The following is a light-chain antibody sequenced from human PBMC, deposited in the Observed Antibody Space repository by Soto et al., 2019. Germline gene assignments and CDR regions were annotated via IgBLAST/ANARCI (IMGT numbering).Light chain of an antibody. Sequence: EIVLTQSPDTLSLSPGERATLSCRASQSVASNLAWYQQKPGQAPRLLIYGASARATGIPARFSGSASGTEFTLTISSLQSEDFAVYYCQQYNDWPPWTFGQGTKVDIK. CDR3: QQYNDWPPWT. V-gene: IGKV3-15*01. CDR1: QSVASN. CDR2: GAS. J-gene: IGKJ1*01.